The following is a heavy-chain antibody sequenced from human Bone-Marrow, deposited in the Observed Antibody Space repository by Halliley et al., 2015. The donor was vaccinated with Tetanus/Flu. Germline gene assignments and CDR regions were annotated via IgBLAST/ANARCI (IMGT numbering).Heavy chain of an antibody. D-gene: IGHD3-22*01. J-gene: IGHJ4*02. Sequence: MGILYPGDSDTRYSPSFQGLVTISVAKSISTANLQWSSLKASDTAVYYCAKRRYDSGGWYFGDWGQGTLVTVSS. V-gene: IGHV5-51*01. CDR2: LYPGDSDT. CDR3: AKRRYDSGGWYFGD.